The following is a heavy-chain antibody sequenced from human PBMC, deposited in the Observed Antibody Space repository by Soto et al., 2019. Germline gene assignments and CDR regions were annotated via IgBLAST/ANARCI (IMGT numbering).Heavy chain of an antibody. CDR1: GYTFTSYD. V-gene: IGHV1-8*01. Sequence: ASVKVSCKASGYTFTSYDINWVRQATGQGLEWMGWMNPNSGNTGYAQKFQGRVTMTRNTSISTAYMELSSLRSEDTAVYYCAREMRVSDGAFDIWGQGTMVTVSS. CDR3: AREMRVSDGAFDI. J-gene: IGHJ3*02. CDR2: MNPNSGNT.